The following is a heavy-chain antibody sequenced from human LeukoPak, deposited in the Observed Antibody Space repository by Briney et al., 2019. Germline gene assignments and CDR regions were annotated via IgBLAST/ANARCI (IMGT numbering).Heavy chain of an antibody. V-gene: IGHV3-21*01. D-gene: IGHD3-10*01. CDR1: GFTFSSYS. J-gene: IGHJ3*02. CDR3: ARDEAHYYGSGEGAFDI. Sequence: GGSLRLSCAASGFTFSSYSMNWVRQAPGKGLEWVSSISSSSSYIYYADSVKGRFTISRDNAKNSLYLQMNSLRAEDTAVYYCARDEAHYYGSGEGAFDIWGQGTMVTVSS. CDR2: ISSSSSYI.